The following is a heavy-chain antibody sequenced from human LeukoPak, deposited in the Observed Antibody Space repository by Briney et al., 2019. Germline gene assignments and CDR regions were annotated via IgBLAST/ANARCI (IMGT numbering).Heavy chain of an antibody. CDR2: INSSSSYI. Sequence: PGGSLRLSCAASGFTFSSYSMNWVRQAPGKGLEWVSSINSSSSYIYYADSVKGRFTISRDNAKNSLYLQMNSLRAEDTAVYYCTSETVIRDGYNGYWGQGTLVTVSS. CDR3: TSETVIRDGYNGY. V-gene: IGHV3-21*01. J-gene: IGHJ4*02. D-gene: IGHD5-24*01. CDR1: GFTFSSYS.